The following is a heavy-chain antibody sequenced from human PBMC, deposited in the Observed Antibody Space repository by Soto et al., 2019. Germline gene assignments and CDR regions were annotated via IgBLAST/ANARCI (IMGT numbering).Heavy chain of an antibody. Sequence: QLQLQESGSGLVKPSQTLSLTCAVSGGSISSGGYSWSWIRQPPGKGLEWIGYIYHSGSTYYNPSLNSRVTISVDRFKNQFSLKLSSVTAADTAVYYCARVGSGWGIYFDYWGQGTLVTVSS. CDR1: GGSISSGGYS. CDR3: ARVGSGWGIYFDY. J-gene: IGHJ4*02. V-gene: IGHV4-30-2*01. D-gene: IGHD6-19*01. CDR2: IYHSGST.